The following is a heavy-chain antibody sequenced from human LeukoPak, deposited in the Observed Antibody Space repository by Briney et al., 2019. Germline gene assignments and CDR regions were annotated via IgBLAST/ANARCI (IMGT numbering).Heavy chain of an antibody. CDR2: INPNNGGT. D-gene: IGHD6-13*01. V-gene: IGHV1-2*02. J-gene: IGHJ4*02. Sequence: ASVKVSCKASGYSFTGHYMHWVRQAPGQGLEWMGWINPNNGGTNYAQKFQGRVTMTRDTSISTAYMELSRLRSDDTAVYYCATATIAAAEVLVYWGQGTLVTVSS. CDR1: GYSFTGHY. CDR3: ATATIAAAEVLVY.